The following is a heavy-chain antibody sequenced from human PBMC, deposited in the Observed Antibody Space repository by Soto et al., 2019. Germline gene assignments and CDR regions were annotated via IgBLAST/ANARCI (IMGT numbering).Heavy chain of an antibody. CDR2: ISSNGGST. D-gene: IGHD3-10*01. CDR1: GFTFSSYA. V-gene: IGHV3-64*01. CDR3: AREGLGYGSVSYSLDY. J-gene: IGHJ4*02. Sequence: EVQLVESGGGLVQPGGSLRLSCAASGFTFSSYAMHWVRQAPGKGLEYVSAISSNGGSTYYANSVKGRFTISRDNSKNTLYLQMGSLRAEDMAVYYCAREGLGYGSVSYSLDYWGQGTLVTVSS.